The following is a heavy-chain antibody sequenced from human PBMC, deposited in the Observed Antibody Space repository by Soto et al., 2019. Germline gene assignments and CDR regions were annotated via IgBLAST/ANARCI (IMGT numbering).Heavy chain of an antibody. D-gene: IGHD6-13*01. CDR3: ARAAAYFYRSYCAMKV. J-gene: IGHJ6*02. CDR1: RFTFSSYA. V-gene: IGHV3-30-3*01. Sequence: LRLYWAASRFTFSSYALDLVRQAPGKGLEWVAVIPHDGSEKYYGGSVKGRFTISRDNPKNTVYLQMNSLRPEDTAVYYCARAAAYFYRSYCAMKVWGQGTAVTVSS. CDR2: IPHDGSEK.